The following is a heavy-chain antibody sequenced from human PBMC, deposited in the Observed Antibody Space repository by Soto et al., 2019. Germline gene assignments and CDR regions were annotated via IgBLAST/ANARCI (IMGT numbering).Heavy chain of an antibody. Sequence: QVQLQQWGAGLLKPSETLSLTCAVYGGSFSGYYWSWIRQPPGKGLAWIGEINHSGSTNYNPSLKSRVTISVDTSKNQFSLKLSAVTAADTAVYYCARSEEGTHWGQGTLVTVSS. D-gene: IGHD1-1*01. V-gene: IGHV4-34*01. J-gene: IGHJ4*02. CDR3: ARSEEGTH. CDR1: GGSFSGYY. CDR2: INHSGST.